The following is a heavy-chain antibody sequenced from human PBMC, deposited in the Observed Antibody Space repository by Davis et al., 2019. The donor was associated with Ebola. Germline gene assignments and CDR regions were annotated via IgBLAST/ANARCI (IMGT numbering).Heavy chain of an antibody. CDR1: GGSISSYY. Sequence: PSETLSLTCTVSGGSISSYYWSWIRQPPGKGLEWIGYIYYSGSTNYNPSLKSRVTISVDTSKNQFSLKLSSVTAADTAVYYCARHYYDSSGYYSPSVWGQGTLVTVSS. J-gene: IGHJ4*02. CDR3: ARHYYDSSGYYSPSV. D-gene: IGHD3-22*01. V-gene: IGHV4-59*08. CDR2: IYYSGST.